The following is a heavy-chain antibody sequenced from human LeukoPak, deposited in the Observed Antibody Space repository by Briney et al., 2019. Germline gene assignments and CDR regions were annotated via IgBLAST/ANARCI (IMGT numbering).Heavy chain of an antibody. CDR1: GLTFINFG. J-gene: IGHJ4*02. CDR2: ISGSAVIT. D-gene: IGHD3-22*01. Sequence: GGSLRLSCAASGLTFINFGMTWVRQAPGKGLEWVSAISGSAVITFYADSVKGRFTISRDNSKNTLYLQMNSLRAEDTAVYYCARGRQYYDSSGYYSAFDYWGQGTLVTVSS. CDR3: ARGRQYYDSSGYYSAFDY. V-gene: IGHV3-23*01.